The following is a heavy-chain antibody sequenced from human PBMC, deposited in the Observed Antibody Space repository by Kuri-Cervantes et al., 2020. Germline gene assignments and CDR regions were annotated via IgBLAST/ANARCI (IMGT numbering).Heavy chain of an antibody. Sequence: ASVKVSCKVSGYTLTELSMHWVRQAPGKGLEWMGGFDPEDGETIYAQKFQGRVTMTEDTSTDTAYMELSSLRSEDTAVYYCAKDRSVVVTNEYFQHWGQGTLVTVSS. J-gene: IGHJ1*01. CDR2: FDPEDGET. V-gene: IGHV1-24*01. CDR3: AKDRSVVVTNEYFQH. CDR1: GYTLTELS. D-gene: IGHD2-21*02.